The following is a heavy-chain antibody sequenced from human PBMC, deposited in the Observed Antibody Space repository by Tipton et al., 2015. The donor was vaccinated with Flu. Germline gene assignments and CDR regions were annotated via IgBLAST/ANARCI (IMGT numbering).Heavy chain of an antibody. CDR2: IHYSGSP. J-gene: IGHJ4*02. CDR1: GDSMRRDYF. Sequence: TLSLTCPVSGDSMRRDYFWGWIRQAPGKGLEWIGNIHYSGSPHYNPSLKSRVTISVDTSKNQFSLRLNSVTAADTAVYYCAAGDAYDSGGYHPYFAYWGQGNLVTVSS. V-gene: IGHV4-38-2*01. D-gene: IGHD3-22*01. CDR3: AAGDAYDSGGYHPYFAY.